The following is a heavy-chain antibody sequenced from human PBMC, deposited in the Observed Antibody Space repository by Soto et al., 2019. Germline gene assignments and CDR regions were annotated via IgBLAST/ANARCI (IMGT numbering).Heavy chain of an antibody. V-gene: IGHV3-30-3*01. Sequence: GGSLRLSCAASGFAFTSHALHWVRQAPGKGLEWVALISNDGGTKQYAESVEGRFTVSRDSSRNTLYLQLNSLRPDDTAVYFCARDAGNNGGLPFFDFWGQGNLVTVSS. CDR1: GFAFTSHA. CDR2: ISNDGGTK. D-gene: IGHD2-8*01. J-gene: IGHJ4*02. CDR3: ARDAGNNGGLPFFDF.